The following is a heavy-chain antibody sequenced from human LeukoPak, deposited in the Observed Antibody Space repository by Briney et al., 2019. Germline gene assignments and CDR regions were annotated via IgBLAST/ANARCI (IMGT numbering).Heavy chain of an antibody. Sequence: PGGSLRLSCAASGYTFSSYAMSWVRQAPGKGLEWVSAISGSGGSTYYADSVKGRFTISRDNSKNTLYLQMNSLRAEDTAVYYCAKDEYGSGRYDYWGQGTLVTVSS. CDR3: AKDEYGSGRYDY. D-gene: IGHD3-10*01. V-gene: IGHV3-23*01. J-gene: IGHJ4*02. CDR1: GYTFSSYA. CDR2: ISGSGGST.